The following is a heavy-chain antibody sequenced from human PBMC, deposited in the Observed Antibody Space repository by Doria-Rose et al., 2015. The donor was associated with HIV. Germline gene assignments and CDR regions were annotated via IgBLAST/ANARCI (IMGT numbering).Heavy chain of an antibody. J-gene: IGHJ6*03. CDR1: GGSISSYY. CDR3: ARFRPSRGIYYSLDV. D-gene: IGHD3-10*01. CDR2: IYSSGST. V-gene: IGHV4-4*09. Sequence: SLTCTVSGGSISSYYWNWIRQPPGKGLEWIGYIYSSGSTHYNSSLKSRVTISIDTSKNQFSLKLSSVTAADTAVYYCARFRPSRGIYYSLDVWGKGTTVTVSS.